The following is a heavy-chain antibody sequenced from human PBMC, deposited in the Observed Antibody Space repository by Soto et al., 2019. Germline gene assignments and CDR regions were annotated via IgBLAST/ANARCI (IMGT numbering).Heavy chain of an antibody. Sequence: PGGSLRLSCSASGFTFSSYAMHWVRQAPGKGLEYVSAISSNGGSTYYADSVKGRFTISRDNSKNTLYLQMSSLRAEDTAVYYCVKDWGYDILTGYYGIYYYYGMDVWGQGTTVTVSS. CDR3: VKDWGYDILTGYYGIYYYYGMDV. J-gene: IGHJ6*02. CDR1: GFTFSSYA. CDR2: ISSNGGST. V-gene: IGHV3-64D*06. D-gene: IGHD3-9*01.